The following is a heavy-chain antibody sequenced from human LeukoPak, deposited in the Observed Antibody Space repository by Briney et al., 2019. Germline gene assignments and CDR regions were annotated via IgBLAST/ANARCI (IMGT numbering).Heavy chain of an antibody. J-gene: IGHJ5*02. CDR3: ARHRLTVDTYYDFWSGYSTGWFDP. V-gene: IGHV4-59*08. D-gene: IGHD3-3*01. CDR1: GGSISSYY. Sequence: PSETLSLTCTVSGGSISSYYWGWIRQPPGKGLEWIGYIYYSGSTNYNPSLKSRVTISVDTSKNQFSLKLSSVTAADTAVYYCARHRLTVDTYYDFWSGYSTGWFDPWGQGTLVTVSS. CDR2: IYYSGST.